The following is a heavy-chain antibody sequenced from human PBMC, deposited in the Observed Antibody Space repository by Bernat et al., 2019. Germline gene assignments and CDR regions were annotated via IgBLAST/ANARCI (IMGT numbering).Heavy chain of an antibody. D-gene: IGHD5-18*01. Sequence: QVQLVQSGAEVKKPGSSVKVSCKASGCTFSSYAISWVRQAPGHGLEWMGGIIPIFGTANYAQKLQGRVTIAADESTSTAYMELSSLRSEETAVYYCARVGWIRGAGGSFDPWGQGTLVTVSS. J-gene: IGHJ5*02. V-gene: IGHV1-69*01. CDR3: ARVGWIRGAGGSFDP. CDR2: IIPIFGTA. CDR1: GCTFSSYA.